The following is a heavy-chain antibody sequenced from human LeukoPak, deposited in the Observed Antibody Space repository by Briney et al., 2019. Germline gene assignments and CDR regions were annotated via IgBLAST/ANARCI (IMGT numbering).Heavy chain of an antibody. CDR2: IDEHGFKT. J-gene: IGHJ4*02. V-gene: IGHV3-7*01. CDR1: GFIFRSYW. D-gene: IGHD1-7*01. CDR3: ARDGITCTRDY. Sequence: QAGGSLRLSCAASGFIFRSYWMVWVRQAPGKGLEWVASIDEHGFKTYYAAPVTGRFNISKDTAKNSLDLQMNSLSAEDTAVYYCARDGITCTRDYWGQEALVTVSS.